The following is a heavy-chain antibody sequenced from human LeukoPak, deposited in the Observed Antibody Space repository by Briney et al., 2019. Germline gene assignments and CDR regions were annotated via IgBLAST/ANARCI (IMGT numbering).Heavy chain of an antibody. J-gene: IGHJ5*02. D-gene: IGHD6-6*01. V-gene: IGHV3-30-3*01. CDR2: ISYDGSNK. Sequence: GGSLRLSCAASGFTFSSYAMHWVRQAPGKGLEWVAVISYDGSNKYYADSVKGRFTISRDNSKNTLYPQMNSLRAEDTAVYYCAREYSSSRGGGWFDPWGQGTLVTVSS. CDR1: GFTFSSYA. CDR3: AREYSSSRGGGWFDP.